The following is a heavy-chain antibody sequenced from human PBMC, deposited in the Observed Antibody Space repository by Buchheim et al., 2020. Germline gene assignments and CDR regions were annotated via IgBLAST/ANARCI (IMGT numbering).Heavy chain of an antibody. V-gene: IGHV3-48*03. Sequence: EVQLVESGGGLVQPGGPLRLSCAASGFTFSSYEMNWVRQAPGKGLEWVSYFSSSGSTIYYADSVKGRFTISRDNAKNSLYLQMNSLRAEDTAVYYCARSHYYGSGSYYKPFDYWGQGTL. CDR3: ARSHYYGSGSYYKPFDY. CDR1: GFTFSSYE. CDR2: FSSSGSTI. J-gene: IGHJ4*02. D-gene: IGHD3-10*01.